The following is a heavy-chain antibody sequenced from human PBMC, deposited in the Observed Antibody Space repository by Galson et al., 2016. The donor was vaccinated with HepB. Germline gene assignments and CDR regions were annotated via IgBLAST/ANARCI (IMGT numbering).Heavy chain of an antibody. J-gene: IGHJ5*02. D-gene: IGHD6-19*01. CDR2: TYFRSKWFT. V-gene: IGHV6-1*01. Sequence: CAISGDSVSSNSAGWNWIRQSPSGGLEWLGRTYFRSKWFTDYAVSVRSRITITPDTPKNQFSLHLNSVTPDDTAVYFCARDRVAVSAWFDPWGQGTLVTVSS. CDR1: GDSVSSNSAG. CDR3: ARDRVAVSAWFDP.